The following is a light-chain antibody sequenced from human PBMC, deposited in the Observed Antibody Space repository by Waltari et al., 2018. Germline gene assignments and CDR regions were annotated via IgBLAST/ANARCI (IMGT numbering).Light chain of an antibody. CDR3: QQSYNTPFT. CDR1: QSISIY. J-gene: IGKJ3*01. V-gene: IGKV1-39*01. Sequence: DTQMTQSPSSLSASVGDRVTIPCRASQSISIYVNWYQHKPGKAPKLLIYAASSLQSGVPSRFSGSGSGTDFTLTISSLQPEDSATYYCQQSYNTPFTFGPGTKVDIK. CDR2: AAS.